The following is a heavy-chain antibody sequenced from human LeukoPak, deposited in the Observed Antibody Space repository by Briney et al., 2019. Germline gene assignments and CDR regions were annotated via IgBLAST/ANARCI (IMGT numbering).Heavy chain of an antibody. CDR3: ARDQWDSLIGYYIDY. CDR2: ISSSSPYL. J-gene: IGHJ4*02. D-gene: IGHD3-9*01. CDR1: EFTFSNYI. Sequence: GGPLTLSCAASEFTFSNYIMNWVRPAPGKGPEWVSSISSSSPYLYYAVSGKGRFTISRDNAKNSLYLQMNSLRAEDTAVYYCARDQWDSLIGYYIDYWGEGTLVTVSS. V-gene: IGHV3-21*01.